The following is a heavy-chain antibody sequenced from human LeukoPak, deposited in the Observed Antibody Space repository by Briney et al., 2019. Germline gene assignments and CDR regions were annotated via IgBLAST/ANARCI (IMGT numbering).Heavy chain of an antibody. Sequence: PGGSLRLSCAASGFTFSRYWMTWVRQAPGKGLEWVANIKQDGSEKYYVDSVKGRFTISRDNAKNSLYLQMNSLRAEDTAVYYCARDGEMATSLRKGGSYYFDYWGQGTLVTVSS. V-gene: IGHV3-7*01. CDR2: IKQDGSEK. CDR1: GFTFSRYW. D-gene: IGHD5-24*01. CDR3: ARDGEMATSLRKGGSYYFDY. J-gene: IGHJ4*02.